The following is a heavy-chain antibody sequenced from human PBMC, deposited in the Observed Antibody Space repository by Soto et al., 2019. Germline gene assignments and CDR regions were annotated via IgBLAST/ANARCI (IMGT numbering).Heavy chain of an antibody. J-gene: IGHJ4*02. CDR3: ARDAWAGGDYIEY. CDR1: GGSVTSSDYY. Sequence: KPSETLSLTCSVSGGSVTSSDYYWSWIRQPPGKGLEWIGYIYHSGSTYYNPSLKSRVVMSVDTSRNQFSLNLTSVTAADTAMYWCARDAWAGGDYIEYWGRGTLVTVSS. CDR2: IYHSGST. V-gene: IGHV4-30-4*01. D-gene: IGHD2-21*02.